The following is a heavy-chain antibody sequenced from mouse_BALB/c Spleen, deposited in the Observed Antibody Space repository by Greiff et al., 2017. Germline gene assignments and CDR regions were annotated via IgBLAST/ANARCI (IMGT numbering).Heavy chain of an antibody. J-gene: IGHJ1*01. CDR3: ARGYYYGSSYENWYFDV. CDR1: GFTFSSYA. V-gene: IGHV5-6-5*01. Sequence: DVMLVESGGGLVKPGGSLKLSCAASGFTFSSYAMSWVRQTPEKRLEWVASISSGGSTYYPDSVKGRFTISRDNARNILYLQMSSLRSEDTAMYYCARGYYYGSSYENWYFDVWGAGTTVTVSS. CDR2: ISSGGST. D-gene: IGHD1-1*01.